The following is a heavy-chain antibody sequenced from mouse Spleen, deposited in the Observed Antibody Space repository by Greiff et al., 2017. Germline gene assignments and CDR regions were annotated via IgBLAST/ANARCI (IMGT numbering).Heavy chain of an antibody. CDR1: GCTFTSYW. V-gene: IGHV1-52*01. CDR3: ALYYYDGSYAYFDY. Sequence: QVQLKESGAELVRPGSSVKLSCKASGCTFTSYWMHWVKQRPIQGLEWIGNIDPSDSETHYNQKFKDKATLTVDKSSSTAYMQLSSLTSEDSAVYYCALYYYDGSYAYFDYWGQGTTLTVSS. CDR2: IDPSDSET. J-gene: IGHJ2*01. D-gene: IGHD1-1*01.